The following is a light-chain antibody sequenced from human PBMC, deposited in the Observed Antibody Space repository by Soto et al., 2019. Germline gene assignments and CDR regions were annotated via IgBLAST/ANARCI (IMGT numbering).Light chain of an antibody. CDR2: GAY. CDR1: QSVTSS. CDR3: QYYGDSPWP. J-gene: IGKJ1*01. V-gene: IGKV3-15*01. Sequence: EIVVTQSPATLSVSPGETATLSCRVSQSVTSSLAWYQQKPGQAPRLLISGAYTRATGIPARFSGSGSGTEFTLTISGLQSEDFAVYFCQYYGDSPWPFGQGTKVDIK.